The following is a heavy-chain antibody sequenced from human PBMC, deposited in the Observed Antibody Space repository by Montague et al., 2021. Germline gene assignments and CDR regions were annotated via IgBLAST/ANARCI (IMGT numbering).Heavy chain of an antibody. J-gene: IGHJ5*02. CDR2: IYYSGNS. CDR1: GASLTSNIYY. CDR3: ARVFSSWYVGWFDP. D-gene: IGHD6-13*01. V-gene: IGHV4-39*07. Sequence: SETLSLTCTVPGASLTSNIYYWSWIRQSPVTGPEWIGSIYYSGNSFYQPSLKSRITMAVDTSKNQFSLKLSSVTAAGTAIYYCARVFSSWYVGWFDPWGQGTLVTVSS.